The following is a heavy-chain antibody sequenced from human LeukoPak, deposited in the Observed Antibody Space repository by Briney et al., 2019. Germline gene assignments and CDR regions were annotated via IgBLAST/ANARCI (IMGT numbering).Heavy chain of an antibody. CDR3: ARHPYYDFWSGYYSPTYYGMDV. J-gene: IGHJ6*02. V-gene: IGHV4-4*07. CDR1: GDSISYSY. CDR2: IYASGST. Sequence: SETLSLTCTVSGDSISYSYWSWIRQPAGKGLEWIGRIYASGSTNYNPSLKSRVTISVDTSKNQFFLKLSSVTAADPAVYYCARHPYYDFWSGYYSPTYYGMDVWGQGTTVTVSS. D-gene: IGHD3-3*01.